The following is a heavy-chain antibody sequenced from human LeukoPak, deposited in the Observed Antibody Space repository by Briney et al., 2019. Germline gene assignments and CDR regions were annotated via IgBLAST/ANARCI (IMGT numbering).Heavy chain of an antibody. Sequence: GGSLRLSCLTSGFTLSTNAMSWVRQAPGKGLEWISGISGSGASTYYADSVKGRFSISRDNAKNTVYLQMTSLWAEDTGIYYCSRGTSAGGPISPFDFWGQGTVVTVSS. CDR2: ISGSGAST. CDR3: SRGTSAGGPISPFDF. J-gene: IGHJ4*02. D-gene: IGHD6-13*01. V-gene: IGHV3-23*01. CDR1: GFTLSTNA.